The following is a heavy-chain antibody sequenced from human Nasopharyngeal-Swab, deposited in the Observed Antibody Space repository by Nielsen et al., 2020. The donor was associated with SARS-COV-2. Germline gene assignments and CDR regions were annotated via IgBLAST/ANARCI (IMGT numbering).Heavy chain of an antibody. J-gene: IGHJ5*02. Sequence: LKISCAASGFTFSSYSMNWVRQAPGKGLEWVSSISSSSSYIYYADSVKGRFTISRDNAKNSLYLQMNSLRAEDTAVYYCARDDTVQGVLNWFDPWGQGTLVTVSS. CDR3: ARDDTVQGVLNWFDP. D-gene: IGHD3-10*01. CDR2: ISSSSSYI. V-gene: IGHV3-21*01. CDR1: GFTFSSYS.